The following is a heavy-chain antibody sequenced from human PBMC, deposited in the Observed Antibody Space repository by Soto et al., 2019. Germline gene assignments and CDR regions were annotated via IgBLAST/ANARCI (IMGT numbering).Heavy chain of an antibody. CDR3: XXXHXXXFXYDLDYFDF. CDR2: INWNSVTF. J-gene: IGHJ4*02. Sequence: EAQLVESGGGLVQPGRSLRLYCAASGFTFDNYAMHWVRQGPGKGLEWVSGINWNSVTFDYADSVKGRFTISRDNAKXXXXXXXXXXXXXXXXXXXXXXXHXXXFXYDLDYFDFWGRGTLVTVSS. CDR1: GFTFDNYA. D-gene: IGHD5-12*01. V-gene: IGHV3-9*01.